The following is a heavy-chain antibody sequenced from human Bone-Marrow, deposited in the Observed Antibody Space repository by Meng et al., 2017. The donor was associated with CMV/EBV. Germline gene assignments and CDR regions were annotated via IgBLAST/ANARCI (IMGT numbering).Heavy chain of an antibody. CDR1: GYTFTSYG. J-gene: IGHJ4*02. Sequence: ASVKVSCKASGYTFTSYGISWVRQAPGQGLEWMGWINPNSGGTNYAQKFQGRVTMTRDTSISTAYMELSRLRSDDTAVYYCARDRYYTYDYWGQGTLVTVSS. D-gene: IGHD3-9*01. CDR3: ARDRYYTYDY. CDR2: INPNSGGT. V-gene: IGHV1-2*02.